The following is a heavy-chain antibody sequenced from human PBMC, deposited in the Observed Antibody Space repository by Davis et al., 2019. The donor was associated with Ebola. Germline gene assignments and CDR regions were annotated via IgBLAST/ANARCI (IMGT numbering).Heavy chain of an antibody. J-gene: IGHJ4*02. CDR3: ARAAAYSGYVGS. CDR1: GGAFSTYS. D-gene: IGHD5-12*01. CDR2: IIPLFPSP. V-gene: IGHV1-69*13. Sequence: AASVKVSCKASGGAFSTYSITWVRQAPGQGLEWMGGIIPLFPSPNYAKKFRGRMTITADQSTSTAYMELRSLRSDDTAVYYCARAAAYSGYVGSWGQGTLVTVSS.